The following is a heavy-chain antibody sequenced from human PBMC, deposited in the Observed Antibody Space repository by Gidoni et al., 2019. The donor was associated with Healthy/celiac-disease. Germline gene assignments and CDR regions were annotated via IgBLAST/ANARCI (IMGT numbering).Heavy chain of an antibody. CDR3: AAGGYGALWGGSAFDI. CDR1: GFTFSSYA. J-gene: IGHJ3*02. CDR2: ISGSGGST. D-gene: IGHD3-16*01. Sequence: EVQLLESGGGLVQPGGSLRLSCAASGFTFSSYAMSWVRQAPGKGLEWVSAISGSGGSTYYADSVKGRFTISRDNSKNTLYLQMNSLRAEDTAVYYCAAGGYGALWGGSAFDIWGQGTMVTVSS. V-gene: IGHV3-23*01.